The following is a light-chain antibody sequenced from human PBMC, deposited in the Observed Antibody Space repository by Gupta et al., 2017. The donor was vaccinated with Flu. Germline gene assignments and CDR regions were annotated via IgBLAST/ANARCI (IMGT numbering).Light chain of an antibody. Sequence: QSALTPPGFVSGSPGTSITISCTGTSSDVGSYNLVSWYQQHPGKAPKLMIYEGSKRPSGVSKRFSGSKSGNTASLTISGLQAEDEADYYCCAYAGSSTWVFGGGTKLTVL. CDR1: SSDVGSYNL. V-gene: IGLV2-23*01. CDR3: CAYAGSSTWV. CDR2: EGS. J-gene: IGLJ3*02.